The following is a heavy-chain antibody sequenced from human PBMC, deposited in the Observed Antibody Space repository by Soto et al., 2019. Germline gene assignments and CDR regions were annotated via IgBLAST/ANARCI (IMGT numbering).Heavy chain of an antibody. CDR2: INGGSGDT. CDR1: GYTFTQFS. J-gene: IGHJ5*02. CDR3: ARSVNIAFDH. V-gene: IGHV1-3*01. D-gene: IGHD6-13*01. Sequence: QVQLVQSGAEVQRPGAAVKVSCKASGYTFTQFSIHWMRQAPGQRLEWMGWINGGSGDTHYSQEFQGRVTFTRDTAANTAYMELSSPRSEDTAVFYCARSVNIAFDHWGQGTLVTVSS.